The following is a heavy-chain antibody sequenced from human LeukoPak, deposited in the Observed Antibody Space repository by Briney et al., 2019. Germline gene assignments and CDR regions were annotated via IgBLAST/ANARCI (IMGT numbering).Heavy chain of an antibody. CDR3: AREYYGTGSYYNVGY. V-gene: IGHV3-20*04. D-gene: IGHD3-10*01. Sequence: GGSLRLSCAASGFTFDDYGMSWVRQAPGKGLEWVSGINWNGGRTGYADSVKGRFTISRDNAKKSLYVQMNSLRAEDTALYYCAREYYGTGSYYNVGYWDQGTLVTVSS. CDR2: INWNGGRT. J-gene: IGHJ4*02. CDR1: GFTFDDYG.